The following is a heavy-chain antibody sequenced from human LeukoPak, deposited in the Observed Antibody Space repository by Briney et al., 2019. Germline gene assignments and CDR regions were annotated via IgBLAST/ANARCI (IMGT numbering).Heavy chain of an antibody. J-gene: IGHJ5*02. Sequence: GGSLRLSCAASGFTVSSNYMSWVRQALGKGLEWVSVIYTSGGTYYADSVKGRFTISRDNVENTLFLQMNSLRVEDTAVYYCARAYGSSLEGWFDPWGQGTLVTVSS. CDR2: IYTSGGT. CDR3: ARAYGSSLEGWFDP. D-gene: IGHD3-10*01. CDR1: GFTVSSNY. V-gene: IGHV3-53*01.